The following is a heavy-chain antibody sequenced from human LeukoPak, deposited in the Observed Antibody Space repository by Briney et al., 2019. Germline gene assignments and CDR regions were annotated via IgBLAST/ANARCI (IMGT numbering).Heavy chain of an antibody. V-gene: IGHV1-69*04. CDR2: IIPIFGIA. D-gene: IGHD3-22*01. CDR1: GGTFSSYA. CDR3: ARDLPRTYYYDSSGYPYYFDY. J-gene: IGHJ4*02. Sequence: GSSVKVSCKASGGTFSSYAISWVRQAPGQGLEWIGRIIPIFGIANYAQKFQGRVTITADKSTSTAYMELSSLRSEDTAVYYRARDLPRTYYYDSSGYPYYFDYWGQGTLVTVSS.